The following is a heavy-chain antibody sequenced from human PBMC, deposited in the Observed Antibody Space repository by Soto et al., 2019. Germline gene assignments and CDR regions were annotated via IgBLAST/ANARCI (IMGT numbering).Heavy chain of an antibody. CDR2: IIPIFGTA. J-gene: IGHJ5*02. CDR3: ANHLGYCSGGSCANWFDP. CDR1: GGTFSSYA. V-gene: IGHV1-69*13. Sequence: ASVKVSCKASGGTFSSYAISWVRQAPGQGLEWMGGIIPIFGTANYAQKFQGRVTITADESTSTAYMELSSLRSEDTAVYYCANHLGYCSGGSCANWFDPWGQGTLVTVSS. D-gene: IGHD2-15*01.